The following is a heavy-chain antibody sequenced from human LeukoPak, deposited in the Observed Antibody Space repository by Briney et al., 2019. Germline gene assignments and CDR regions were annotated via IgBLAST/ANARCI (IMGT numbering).Heavy chain of an antibody. D-gene: IGHD1-14*01. V-gene: IGHV4-59*08. CDR1: GASLSSYY. CDR2: IYYSGNA. Sequence: SETLSLTCTVSGASLSSYYWSWIRQPPGKGLEWIGYIYYSGNADSNPSLKGRVTMSVDTSRNQFSLKLTSVTAADTAVYYCARHEPLGRGAWDYWGQGALVTVSS. J-gene: IGHJ4*02. CDR3: ARHEPLGRGAWDY.